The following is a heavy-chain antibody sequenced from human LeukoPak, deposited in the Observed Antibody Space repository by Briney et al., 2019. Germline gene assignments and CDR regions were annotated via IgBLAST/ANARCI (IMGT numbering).Heavy chain of an antibody. V-gene: IGHV3-30*18. CDR1: GFTFSSYG. D-gene: IGHD6-19*01. CDR3: AKDMFRYSSGESFDI. Sequence: GGSLRLSCAASGFTFSSYGMHWVRQAPGKGREWVAVISYDGSNKYYADSVKGLFTISRDNSKNTLYLQMNSLRAEDTAVYYCAKDMFRYSSGESFDIWGQGTMVTVSS. CDR2: ISYDGSNK. J-gene: IGHJ3*02.